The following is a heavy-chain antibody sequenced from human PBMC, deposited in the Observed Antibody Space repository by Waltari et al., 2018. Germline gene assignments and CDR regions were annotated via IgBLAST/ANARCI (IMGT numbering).Heavy chain of an antibody. D-gene: IGHD6-6*01. Sequence: VQLVESGGGLIQPGGSLRLSCAASGFTVSSNYMSWVRQAPGKGLEWVSVIYSGGRTYYADSVKGRFTISRDNSKNTLYLQMNSLRAEDTAVYYCARERSIAARYFDYWGQGTLVTVSS. CDR1: GFTVSSNY. J-gene: IGHJ4*02. CDR2: IYSGGRT. CDR3: ARERSIAARYFDY. V-gene: IGHV3-53*01.